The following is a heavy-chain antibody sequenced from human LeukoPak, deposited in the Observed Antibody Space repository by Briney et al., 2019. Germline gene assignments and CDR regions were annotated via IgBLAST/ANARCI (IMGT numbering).Heavy chain of an antibody. CDR1: GYSISSGYY. CDR2: IYHSGST. D-gene: IGHD4-17*01. Sequence: SETLSLTCTVSGYSISSGYYWGWIRQPPGKGLEWIGSIYHSGSTYYNPSLKSRVTISVDTSKNQFSLKLSSVTAADTAVYYCARAPYGDPFYWSQGTLVTVSS. V-gene: IGHV4-38-2*02. J-gene: IGHJ4*02. CDR3: ARAPYGDPFY.